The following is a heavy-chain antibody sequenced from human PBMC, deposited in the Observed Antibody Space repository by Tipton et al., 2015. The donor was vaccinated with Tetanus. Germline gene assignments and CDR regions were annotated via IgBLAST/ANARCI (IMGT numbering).Heavy chain of an antibody. CDR3: ARDRHPYRSSGAFRGNDALDI. D-gene: IGHD3-22*01. CDR2: IFSGGTT. Sequence: TLSLTCTVAGDSISSGGYYWNWVRQNPGKGLEWLGYIFSGGTTFYSPSLNGRVSMSLDTSKNLFALRLASVTAADTAVYYCARDRHPYRSSGAFRGNDALDIWGPGALVTVSS. V-gene: IGHV4-31*03. CDR1: GDSISSGGYY. J-gene: IGHJ3*02.